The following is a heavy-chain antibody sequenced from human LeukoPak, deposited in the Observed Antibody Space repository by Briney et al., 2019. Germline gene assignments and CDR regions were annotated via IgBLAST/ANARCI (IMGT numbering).Heavy chain of an antibody. CDR2: IKHDGSEK. CDR1: GFIFSNYW. J-gene: IGHJ4*02. V-gene: IGHV3-7*01. D-gene: IGHD6-13*01. CDR3: ANAYSPDY. Sequence: GGSLRLSCAASGFIFSNYWMSWVRQAPGKGLEWVANIKHDGSEKYYVDSVKGRFTTSRDNAKNSLYLQMNSLRAEDTAVYYCANAYSPDYWGQGTLVTVSS.